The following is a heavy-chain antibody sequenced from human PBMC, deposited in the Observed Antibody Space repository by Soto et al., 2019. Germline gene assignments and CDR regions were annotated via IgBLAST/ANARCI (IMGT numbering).Heavy chain of an antibody. Sequence: SETLSLTCAVYGGSFSGYYWTWIRQPPGKGLEWIGEINHSGTINFNPSLKSRLTISLDTSKKHFSLKLSAVTDADTAAYYCARADRTLVTSYSLDVWGQGTTVTVSS. CDR2: INHSGTI. D-gene: IGHD2-21*02. CDR1: GGSFSGYY. J-gene: IGHJ6*02. V-gene: IGHV4-34*01. CDR3: ARADRTLVTSYSLDV.